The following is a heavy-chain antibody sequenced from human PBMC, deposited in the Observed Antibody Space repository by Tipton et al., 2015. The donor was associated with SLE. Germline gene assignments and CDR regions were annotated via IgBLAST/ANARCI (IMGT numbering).Heavy chain of an antibody. D-gene: IGHD6-19*01. CDR2: IYPGDSDT. J-gene: IGHJ4*02. CDR3: ARPKGRSSGWYGGFDY. CDR1: GYSFTNYW. Sequence: QLVQSGAGVKKPGESLKISCKGSGYSFTNYWIGWVRQMPGKGLEWMGIIYPGDSDTRYSPSFQGQVTISADKSISTAYLQWSSLKASDTAMYYCARPKGRSSGWYGGFDYWGQGTLVTVSS. V-gene: IGHV5-51*03.